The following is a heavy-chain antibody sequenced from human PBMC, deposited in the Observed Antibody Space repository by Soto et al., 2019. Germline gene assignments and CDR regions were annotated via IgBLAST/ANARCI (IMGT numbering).Heavy chain of an antibody. D-gene: IGHD6-13*01. CDR2: INANNGNP. CDR1: GYTFTTYD. CDR3: VLSRGWWVFHY. V-gene: IGHV1-3*01. Sequence: QVLLVQSGAEVKKPGASVQISCKASGYTFTTYDMHWVRQAPGQRLEWMGSINANNGNPKYSQRFQGRATFTRDTSAITGYMDLSSLISEDAAVYFCVLSRGWWVFHYWGQGTLVTVSS. J-gene: IGHJ4*02.